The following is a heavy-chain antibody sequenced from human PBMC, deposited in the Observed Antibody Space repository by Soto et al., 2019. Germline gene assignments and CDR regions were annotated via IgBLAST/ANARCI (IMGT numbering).Heavy chain of an antibody. CDR3: ARIHGHSGHYDYDC. CDR2: IDWADDK. CDR1: GFSLTTSGMC. V-gene: IGHV2-70*13. J-gene: IGHJ4*02. D-gene: IGHD5-12*01. Sequence: SGPTLVNPTETLTLTCTFSGFSLTTSGMCVTWIRQPPGKALEWLALIDWADDKYYSTSLKTRLTISKDTSKNQVVLTMTNVDPLDTAAYFCARIHGHSGHYDYDCWGQGTLVTVSS.